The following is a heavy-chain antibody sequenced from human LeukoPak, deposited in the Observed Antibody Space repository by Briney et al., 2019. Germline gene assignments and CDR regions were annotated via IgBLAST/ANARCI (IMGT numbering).Heavy chain of an antibody. CDR3: ARGLAAAGINY. D-gene: IGHD6-13*01. J-gene: IGHJ4*02. CDR2: INSDGSST. Sequence: PGGSLRLSCAASGFTFSNHWMHWVRQAPGKGLVWVSRINSDGSSTTYADSVKGRFTIFRDNAKSTLYLQMNSLRAEDTAVYYCARGLAAAGINYWGQGTLVAVSS. CDR1: GFTFSNHW. V-gene: IGHV3-74*01.